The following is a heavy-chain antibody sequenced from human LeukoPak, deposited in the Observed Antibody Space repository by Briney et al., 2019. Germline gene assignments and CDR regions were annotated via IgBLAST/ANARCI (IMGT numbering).Heavy chain of an antibody. V-gene: IGHV1-18*01. D-gene: IGHD3-22*01. CDR1: GYTITSYA. Sequence: GASVKVSCKASGYTITSYAIIWVRQAPGQGLEWMGWISANDGNTNYAQKFQGRVTTTADESTSTAYMELSSLRSEDTAVYYCARGGHYYDSSGYFDYWGQGTLVTVSS. CDR3: ARGGHYYDSSGYFDY. CDR2: ISANDGNT. J-gene: IGHJ4*02.